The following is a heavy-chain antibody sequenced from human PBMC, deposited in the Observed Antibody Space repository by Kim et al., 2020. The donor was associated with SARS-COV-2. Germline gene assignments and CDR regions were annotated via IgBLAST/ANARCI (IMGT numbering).Heavy chain of an antibody. CDR2: ISSDGDNA. CDR3: AKGQRGSYYANFDY. D-gene: IGHD1-26*01. CDR1: GFTFSTYA. V-gene: IGHV3-23*01. Sequence: GGSLRLSCAASGFTFSTYAMNWVRQAPGKGLEWVSTISSDGDNAYYADSVNGRFTISRDNSKNTLSLEMNSLRADDTAVYFCAKGQRGSYYANFDYWGHGSLVTVSS. J-gene: IGHJ4*01.